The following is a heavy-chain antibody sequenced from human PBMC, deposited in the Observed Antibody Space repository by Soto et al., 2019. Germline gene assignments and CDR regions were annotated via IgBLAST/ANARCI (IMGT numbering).Heavy chain of an antibody. CDR3: VRGGVHYYDNSFDY. Sequence: GGSMRLSCAASGFSLIPYCISWVRQAPGKGLEWVSYMKQDGSERNYVNSVKGRFTISRDNAKNSVYLEMNSLRAEDTAVYYCVRGGVHYYDNSFDYWGQGTLVTVSS. J-gene: IGHJ4*02. CDR1: GFSLIPYC. D-gene: IGHD3-22*01. V-gene: IGHV3-7*03. CDR2: MKQDGSER.